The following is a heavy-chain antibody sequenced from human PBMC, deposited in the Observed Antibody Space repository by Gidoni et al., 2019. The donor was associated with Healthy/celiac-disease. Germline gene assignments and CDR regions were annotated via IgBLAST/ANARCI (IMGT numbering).Heavy chain of an antibody. CDR1: GFSLSNARMG. D-gene: IGHD6-13*01. Sequence: QVTLTESGPVLVKPTETLTLTCTVSGFSLSNARMGVRWIRQPPGKALEWLAHIFSNDEKSYSTSLKSRLTITKDTSKSQVVLTMTNMDPVDTATYYCARIQSIAAAEVWFDPWGQGTLVTVSS. J-gene: IGHJ5*02. CDR3: ARIQSIAAAEVWFDP. CDR2: IFSNDEK. V-gene: IGHV2-26*01.